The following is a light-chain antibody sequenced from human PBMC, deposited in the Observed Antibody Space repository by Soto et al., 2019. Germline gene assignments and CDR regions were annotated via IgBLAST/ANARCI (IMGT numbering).Light chain of an antibody. CDR1: QSISSW. V-gene: IGKV1-5*01. CDR3: QQYNSYSPGWT. CDR2: DAS. J-gene: IGKJ1*01. Sequence: DIQMTQSPSTLSASVGDRVTITCRASQSISSWLAWYQQKPGKAPKLLIYDASSLESGVPSRFSGSVSGTEFTLTISSLQPDDFATYYCQQYNSYSPGWTFGQGTKVEIK.